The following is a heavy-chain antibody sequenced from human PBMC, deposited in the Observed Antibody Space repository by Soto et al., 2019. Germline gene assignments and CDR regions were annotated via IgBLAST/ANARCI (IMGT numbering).Heavy chain of an antibody. D-gene: IGHD3-22*01. Sequence: QVQLVQSGAEVKKPGASVKVSCKASGYTFTSYGINWVRQAPGQGLEWLGWISAYDGYTNYAQSLQGRVSMTTDTSMKTAYMELRSLTSDDTAMYYCARGGFYDSSGASNYYYYGMNVWGQGTTVTVSS. V-gene: IGHV1-18*01. CDR3: ARGGFYDSSGASNYYYYGMNV. J-gene: IGHJ6*02. CDR2: ISAYDGYT. CDR1: GYTFTSYG.